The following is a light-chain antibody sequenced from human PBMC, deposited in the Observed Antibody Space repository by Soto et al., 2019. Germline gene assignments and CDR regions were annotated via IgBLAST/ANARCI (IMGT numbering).Light chain of an antibody. CDR1: QSVSSS. CDR3: QQRSNWPLS. CDR2: DAS. J-gene: IGKJ4*01. V-gene: IGKV3-11*01. Sequence: EIVLTQSPVTLSLSPGERATLSCRASQSVSSSLAWYQQKPGQAPRLLIYDASNRAPGIPARFSGSGSETDFMLTVSSLEPEDFAVYYCQQRSNWPLSFGGGTKVEIK.